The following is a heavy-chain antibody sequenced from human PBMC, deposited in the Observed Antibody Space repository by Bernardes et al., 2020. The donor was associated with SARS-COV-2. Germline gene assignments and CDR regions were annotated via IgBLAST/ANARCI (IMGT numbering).Heavy chain of an antibody. CDR2: VGPDGSST. J-gene: IGHJ4*02. V-gene: IGHV3-74*01. CDR3: ARGGGGSTYGFGDY. D-gene: IGHD5-18*01. CDR1: GFTFSIYW. Sequence: GGSLRLSCAASGFTFSIYWMHWVRQAPGKGLEWLSRVGPDGSSTSYADSVKGRFTISRDNAKNTLYLQMNTLRAEDTAVYYCARGGGGSTYGFGDYWGQGTLGTVSS.